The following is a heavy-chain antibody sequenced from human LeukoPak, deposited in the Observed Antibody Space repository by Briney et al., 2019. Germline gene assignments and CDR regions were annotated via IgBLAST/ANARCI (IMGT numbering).Heavy chain of an antibody. J-gene: IGHJ6*04. Sequence: DPGGSLRLSCAASGFTFSNYWMSWVRQAPGKGLEWVANIKQDGSEKYYVDSVKGRFTISRDNAKNSLYVQMNSLRAEDTAVYYCAELGITMIGGVWGKGTTVTISS. D-gene: IGHD3-10*02. CDR2: IKQDGSEK. V-gene: IGHV3-7*01. CDR3: AELGITMIGGV. CDR1: GFTFSNYW.